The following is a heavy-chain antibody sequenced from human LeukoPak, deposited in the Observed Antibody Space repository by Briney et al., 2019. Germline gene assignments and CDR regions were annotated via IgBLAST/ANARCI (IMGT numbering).Heavy chain of an antibody. D-gene: IGHD3-3*01. Sequence: PSETLSLTCTVSGGFISSSSYYWGWIRQPPGKGLGWIGSIYYSGSTYYNPSLKSRVTISVDTSKNQFSLKLSSVTAADTAVYYCARLPKANDFWSGYYTGWFDPWGQGTLVTVSS. J-gene: IGHJ5*02. V-gene: IGHV4-39*01. CDR2: IYYSGST. CDR3: ARLPKANDFWSGYYTGWFDP. CDR1: GGFISSSSYY.